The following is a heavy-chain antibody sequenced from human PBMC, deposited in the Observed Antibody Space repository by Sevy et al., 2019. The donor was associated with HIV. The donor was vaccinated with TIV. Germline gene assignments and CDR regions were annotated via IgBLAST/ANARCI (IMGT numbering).Heavy chain of an antibody. D-gene: IGHD6-25*01. CDR2: IRYDGINK. V-gene: IGHV3-30*02. CDR3: AKGGSGGIDHYGMDV. CDR1: GFRFNNFG. Sequence: GGSLRLSCAASGFRFNNFGMYWVRQAPGKGLEGVAFIRYDGINKYYVDSVKGRSTISRDNSKDTLYLEMKSLRLEDTAIYYCAKGGSGGIDHYGMDVWGQRTTVTDSS. J-gene: IGHJ6*02.